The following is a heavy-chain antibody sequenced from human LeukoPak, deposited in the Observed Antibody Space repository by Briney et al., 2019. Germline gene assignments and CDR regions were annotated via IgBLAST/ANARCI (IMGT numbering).Heavy chain of an antibody. CDR1: GFTFSSYS. CDR2: ISSSSSYI. J-gene: IGHJ6*02. CDR3: ARLLGYCSSTSCYATDYYYGMDV. D-gene: IGHD2-2*01. V-gene: IGHV3-21*01. Sequence: PGGSLRLPCAASGFTFSSYSMNWVRQAPGKGLEWVSSISSSSSYIYYADSVKGRFTISRDNAKNSLYLQMNSLRAEDTAVYYCARLLGYCSSTSCYATDYYYGMDVWGQGTTVTVSS.